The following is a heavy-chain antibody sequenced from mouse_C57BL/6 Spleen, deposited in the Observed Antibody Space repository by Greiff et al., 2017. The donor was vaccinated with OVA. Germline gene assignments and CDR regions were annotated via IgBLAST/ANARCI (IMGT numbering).Heavy chain of an antibody. CDR1: GFSLTSYG. CDR2: IWSDGST. V-gene: IGHV2-6-1*01. Sequence: QVQLKESGPGLVAPSQSLSITCTVSGFSLTSYGVHWVRQPPGKCLEWLVVIWSDGSTTYNSALKSRLSISKDNSKSQVFLKMNSLQTDDTAMYYCARHTHDGYYFDYWGQGTTLTVSS. D-gene: IGHD2-3*01. J-gene: IGHJ2*01. CDR3: ARHTHDGYYFDY.